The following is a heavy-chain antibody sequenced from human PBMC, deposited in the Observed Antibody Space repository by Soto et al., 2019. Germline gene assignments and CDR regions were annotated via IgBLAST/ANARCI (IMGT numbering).Heavy chain of an antibody. CDR1: GFTFTNYG. V-gene: IGHV3-33*01. Sequence: GLSLGLSDAASGFTFTNYGFHCVRQAPGKGLEWVAAIWSDGNNRYNGGAVEGRFTISKDNSKNMLYLQMNDLRVADTALYSCARESIRVPADLDYWGQGTRVTVSS. D-gene: IGHD1-20*01. CDR3: ARESIRVPADLDY. J-gene: IGHJ4*02. CDR2: IWSDGNNR.